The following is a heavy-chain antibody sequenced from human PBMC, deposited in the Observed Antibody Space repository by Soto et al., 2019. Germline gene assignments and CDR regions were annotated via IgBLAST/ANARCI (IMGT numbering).Heavy chain of an antibody. V-gene: IGHV3-30*03. Sequence: GGSLRLSCAASGFTFSSYGMHWVRQAPGKGLEWVAVISYDGSNKYYADSVKGRFTISRDNSKNTLYLQMNSLRTEDTAVYYCARYFSRTFRGLYNWTSVQLDAFDIWGQGTMVTVSS. CDR2: ISYDGSNK. J-gene: IGHJ3*02. CDR3: ARYFSRTFRGLYNWTSVQLDAFDI. D-gene: IGHD1-20*01. CDR1: GFTFSSYG.